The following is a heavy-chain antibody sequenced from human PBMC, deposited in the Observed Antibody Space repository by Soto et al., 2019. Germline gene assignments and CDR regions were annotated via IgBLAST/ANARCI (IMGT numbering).Heavy chain of an antibody. CDR1: GYSFFSYY. J-gene: IGHJ4*02. CDR3: ARGAATIFGVIDS. D-gene: IGHD3-3*02. V-gene: IGHV1-46*01. Sequence: GASVKVSCKASGYSFFSYYIHWVRQAPGQGLEWMGRFLASGGNTFYAQRFRGRVSMTRDTSSTNTVSLELTSLTSDDTAVYYCARGAATIFGVIDSWGQGTQVTVSS. CDR2: FLASGGNT.